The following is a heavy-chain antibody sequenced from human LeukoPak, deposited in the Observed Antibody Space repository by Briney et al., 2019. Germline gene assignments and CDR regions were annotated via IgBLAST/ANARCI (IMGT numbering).Heavy chain of an antibody. Sequence: SQTLSLTCTVSGGSISSGGYYWSWIRQPPGKGLEWIGSIYYSGSTYYNPSLKSRVTISVDTSKNQFSLKLSSVTAADTAVYYCARHSEGYYDILTGYYAPFDYWGQGTLVTVSS. D-gene: IGHD3-9*01. J-gene: IGHJ4*02. CDR1: GGSISSGGYY. CDR2: IYYSGST. CDR3: ARHSEGYYDILTGYYAPFDY. V-gene: IGHV4-39*01.